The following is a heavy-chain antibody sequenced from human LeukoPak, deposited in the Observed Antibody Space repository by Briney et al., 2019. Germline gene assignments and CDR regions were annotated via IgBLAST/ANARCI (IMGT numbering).Heavy chain of an antibody. CDR1: RGSISGYY. CDR3: ARFIGSSGYYDY. Sequence: SETLSLTCTVSRGSISGYYWSWIRQPPGKGLELIGYIYSTGITDYNPSLTSRVTISVDTSKNQFSLKLSSVTAADTAVYYCARFIGSSGYYDYWGHGTLVTVPS. V-gene: IGHV4-59*01. D-gene: IGHD3-22*01. CDR2: IYSTGIT. J-gene: IGHJ4*01.